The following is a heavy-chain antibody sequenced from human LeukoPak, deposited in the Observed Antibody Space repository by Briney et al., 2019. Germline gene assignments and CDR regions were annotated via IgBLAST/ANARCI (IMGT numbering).Heavy chain of an antibody. J-gene: IGHJ4*02. CDR2: ISSSGSTI. Sequence: GGSLRLSCAASGFTFSDYYMSWIRQAPGKGLEWVSYISSSGSTIYYADSVKGRFTISRDNAKNSLYLQMNSLRAEDTAVYYCARQAPYYDFWSGYYFYFDYWGQGTLVTVSS. CDR3: ARQAPYYDFWSGYYFYFDY. D-gene: IGHD3-3*01. V-gene: IGHV3-11*04. CDR1: GFTFSDYY.